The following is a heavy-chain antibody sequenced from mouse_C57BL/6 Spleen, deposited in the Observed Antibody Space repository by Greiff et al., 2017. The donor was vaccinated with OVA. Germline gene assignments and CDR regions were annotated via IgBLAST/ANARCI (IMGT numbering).Heavy chain of an antibody. CDR1: GYTFTSYW. CDR2: IDPSDSET. Sequence: QVQLQQPGAELVRPGSSVKLSCKASGYTFTSYWMHWVKQRPIQGLEWIGNIDPSDSETHYTQKFKDKATLTVDKSSSTAYMQLSSLTSEDSAVYYCARSGYGSSPHWYFDVWGTGTTVTVSS. J-gene: IGHJ1*03. V-gene: IGHV1-52*01. CDR3: ARSGYGSSPHWYFDV. D-gene: IGHD1-1*01.